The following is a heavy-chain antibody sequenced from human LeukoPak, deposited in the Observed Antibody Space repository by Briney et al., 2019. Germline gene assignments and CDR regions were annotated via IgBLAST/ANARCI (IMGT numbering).Heavy chain of an antibody. CDR2: INPNSGGT. CDR3: ARVYYDSSGYYIDAFDI. CDR1: GYPFASYY. V-gene: IGHV1-2*06. J-gene: IGHJ3*02. D-gene: IGHD3-22*01. Sequence: GASVKVSCKAAGYPFASYYKHWVRQAPGQGLEWMGRINPNSGGTNYAQKFQGRVTMTRDTSISTAYMELSRLRSDDTAVYYCARVYYDSSGYYIDAFDIWGQGTMVTVSS.